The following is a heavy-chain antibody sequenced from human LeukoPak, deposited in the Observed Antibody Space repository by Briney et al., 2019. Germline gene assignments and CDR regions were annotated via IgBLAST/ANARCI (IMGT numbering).Heavy chain of an antibody. V-gene: IGHV3-48*03. CDR2: INNSGNTI. CDR3: ARDDTVTRVPFDY. Sequence: GGSLRLSCIVSGFTFSSYEMNWVRQAPGKGLEWVSYINNSGNTIYYADSVKGRFTISRDNAKNSLHLQMNSLRVDDTAVYYCARDDTVTRVPFDYWGQGTLVIVSS. CDR1: GFTFSSYE. J-gene: IGHJ4*02. D-gene: IGHD4-17*01.